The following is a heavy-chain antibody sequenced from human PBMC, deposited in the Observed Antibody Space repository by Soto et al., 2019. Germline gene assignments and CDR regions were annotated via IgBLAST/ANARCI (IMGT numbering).Heavy chain of an antibody. CDR1: GGSISSGDYY. Sequence: SETLSLTCTVSGGSISSGDYYWSWIRQPPDKGLEWLGEINHRGITNYNPSLKSRVTISVDTSKNRCSLKRSSWTAADTAVYYCARGRGYSQRPVTTYNWFAPGGQGTLVTVSS. V-gene: IGHV4-39*07. D-gene: IGHD6-25*01. CDR2: INHRGIT. CDR3: ARGRGYSQRPVTTYNWFAP. J-gene: IGHJ5*02.